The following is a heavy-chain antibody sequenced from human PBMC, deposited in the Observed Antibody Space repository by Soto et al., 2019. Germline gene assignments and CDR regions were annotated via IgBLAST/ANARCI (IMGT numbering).Heavy chain of an antibody. Sequence: SETLSLTCTVYGWSFSGYYWSWIRQPPGKGLEWIGEINHSGSTNYNPSLKSRVTISVDTSKNQFSLKLSSVTAADTAVYYCASLRGLYSNLYYYYYGMDVWGQGTTVTVSS. CDR1: GWSFSGYY. CDR3: ASLRGLYSNLYYYYYGMDV. CDR2: INHSGST. V-gene: IGHV4-34*01. J-gene: IGHJ6*02. D-gene: IGHD4-4*01.